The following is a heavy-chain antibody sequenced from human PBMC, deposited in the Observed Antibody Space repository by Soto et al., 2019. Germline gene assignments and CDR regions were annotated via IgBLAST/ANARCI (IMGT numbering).Heavy chain of an antibody. J-gene: IGHJ5*02. CDR1: GFTIGTND. D-gene: IGHD2-15*01. V-gene: IGHV3-53*01. CDR2: IYGGGSR. CDR3: VRGGWTEWFDH. Sequence: PGGCIRLSCSSSGFTIGTNDMSGVRKAPGKGLEWVSVIYGGGSRYYAESVRGRFTMSRDNSKSTGSLQMNSLSGANTAVYFCVRGGWTEWFDHWGQGTLVTVSS.